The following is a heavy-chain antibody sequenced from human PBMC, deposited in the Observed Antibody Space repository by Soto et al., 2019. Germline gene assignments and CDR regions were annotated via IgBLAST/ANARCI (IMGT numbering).Heavy chain of an antibody. D-gene: IGHD1-7*01. V-gene: IGHV1-18*01. CDR2: INVNGGNT. J-gene: IGHJ4*02. Sequence: QVQLVQSGAEVKKPGASVKVSCKTSGYIFTNYGISWVRQAPGQGLEWMGWINVNGGNTNYAQNLQGRVILTTDTSTSTAYMELWSLTSDDTAVYYCARDWNYIFDYWGPGSLVTVSS. CDR3: ARDWNYIFDY. CDR1: GYIFTNYG.